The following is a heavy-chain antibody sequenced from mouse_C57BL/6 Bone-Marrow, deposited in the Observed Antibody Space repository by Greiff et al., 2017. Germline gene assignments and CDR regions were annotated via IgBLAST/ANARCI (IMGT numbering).Heavy chain of an antibody. CDR2: ISSGGSYT. V-gene: IGHV5-6*01. D-gene: IGHD2-5*01. Sequence: EVHLVESGGDLVKPGGSLKLSCAASGFTFSSYGMSWVSQTPDKRLEWVATISSGGSYTYYPDSVKGRFTISRDNAKNTLYLQMSSLKSEDTAMYYCARRAYYSNYWFAYWGQGTLVTVSA. J-gene: IGHJ3*01. CDR3: ARRAYYSNYWFAY. CDR1: GFTFSSYG.